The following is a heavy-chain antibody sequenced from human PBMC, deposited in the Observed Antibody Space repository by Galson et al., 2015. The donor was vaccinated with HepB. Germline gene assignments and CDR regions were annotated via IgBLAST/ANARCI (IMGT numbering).Heavy chain of an antibody. V-gene: IGHV3-23*01. CDR2: ISGCGGST. Sequence: SLRLSCAASGFTFSSYAMSWVRQAPGKGLEWVSAISGCGGSTYYADSVKGRFTISRDNSKNTLYLQMNSLRAEDTAVYYCAKDRDGTPFVDIFDYWGQGTLVTVSS. J-gene: IGHJ4*02. CDR1: GFTFSSYA. D-gene: IGHD2-15*01. CDR3: AKDRDGTPFVDIFDY.